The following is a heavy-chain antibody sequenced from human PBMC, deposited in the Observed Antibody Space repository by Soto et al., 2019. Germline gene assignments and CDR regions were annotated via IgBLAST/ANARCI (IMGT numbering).Heavy chain of an antibody. V-gene: IGHV4-39*01. CDR3: ARHPSDFWFDP. J-gene: IGHJ5*02. Sequence: SETLSLTCTVSGGSVSSSSYYWGWIRQPPGKGLEWIGSIYYSGSTYYNPSLKSRVTISVDTSKDQFSLKLSSVTAADTAVYYCARHPSDFWFDPWGQGTLVTVSS. CDR1: GGSVSSSSYY. D-gene: IGHD2-21*02. CDR2: IYYSGST.